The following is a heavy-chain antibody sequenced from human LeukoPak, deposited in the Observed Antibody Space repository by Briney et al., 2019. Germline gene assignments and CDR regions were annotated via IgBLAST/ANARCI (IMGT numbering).Heavy chain of an antibody. CDR3: ATAEGATTGEFDY. CDR1: GYTFTDYY. J-gene: IGHJ4*02. Sequence: ASVKVSCKVSGYTFTDYYMHWVQQAPRKGLEWMGLVDPEDGETIYAEKFQGRVTITADTSTDTAYMELSSLRSEDAAVYYCATAEGATTGEFDYWGQGTLVTVSS. D-gene: IGHD1-26*01. V-gene: IGHV1-69-2*01. CDR2: VDPEDGET.